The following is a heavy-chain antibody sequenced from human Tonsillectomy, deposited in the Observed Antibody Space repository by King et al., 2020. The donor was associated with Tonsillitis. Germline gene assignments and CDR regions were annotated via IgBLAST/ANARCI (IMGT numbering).Heavy chain of an antibody. D-gene: IGHD3-22*01. J-gene: IGHJ4*02. CDR2: ISAYNGNT. Sequence: VQLVQSGAEVKKPGASVKVSCKASGYTFTSYGISWVRQAPGQGLEWMGWISAYNGNTNYAQQLQGRVTMTTDTSTSTAYMQLRSLRSDDTAVYYCASFRHYYDSSCYSDYCGPGALVTVSP. V-gene: IGHV1-18*01. CDR3: ASFRHYYDSSCYSDY. CDR1: GYTFTSYG.